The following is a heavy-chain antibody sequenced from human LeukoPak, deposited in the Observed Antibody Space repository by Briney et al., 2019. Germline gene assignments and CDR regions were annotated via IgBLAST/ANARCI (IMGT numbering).Heavy chain of an antibody. Sequence: GGSLRLSCAASGFTFSSYGMHWVRQAPGKGLEWVPVISYDGSNKYYADSVKGRFTISRDNSKNTLYLQMNSLRAEDTAVYYCAKEPSTYSSGWYVYFDYWGQGTLVTVSS. J-gene: IGHJ4*02. CDR2: ISYDGSNK. V-gene: IGHV3-30*18. CDR1: GFTFSSYG. D-gene: IGHD6-19*01. CDR3: AKEPSTYSSGWYVYFDY.